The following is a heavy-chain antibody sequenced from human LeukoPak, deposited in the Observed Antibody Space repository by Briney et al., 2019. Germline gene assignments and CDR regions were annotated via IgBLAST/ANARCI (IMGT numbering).Heavy chain of an antibody. Sequence: GESLKISCKTYGYNFTNYWIAWVRQMPGKGVEYMGIIYPGDSDTRYNPSFQGQFTISANKSLNTAYLQWRTLKASDTAIYYCARGYSAAYSPPEWFDPWGQGTLVTVSS. J-gene: IGHJ5*02. D-gene: IGHD2-15*01. V-gene: IGHV5-51*06. CDR2: IYPGDSDT. CDR3: ARGYSAAYSPPEWFDP. CDR1: GYNFTNYW.